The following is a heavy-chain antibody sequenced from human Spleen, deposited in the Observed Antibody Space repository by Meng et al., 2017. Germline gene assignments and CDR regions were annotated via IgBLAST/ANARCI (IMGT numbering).Heavy chain of an antibody. CDR2: INHSGST. CDR1: GGSFSDYY. D-gene: IGHD4-11*01. Sequence: VQLQQWGAGLLKPSETLSLTCAVYGGSFSDYYWSWIRQPPGKGLEWIGEINHSGSTNYNPSLESRATISVDTSQNNLSLKLSSVTAADSAVYYCARGPTTMAHDFDYWGQGTLVTVSS. V-gene: IGHV4-34*01. CDR3: ARGPTTMAHDFDY. J-gene: IGHJ4*02.